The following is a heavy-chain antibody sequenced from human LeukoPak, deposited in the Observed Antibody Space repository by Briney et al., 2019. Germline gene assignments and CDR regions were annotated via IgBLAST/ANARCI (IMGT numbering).Heavy chain of an antibody. CDR3: ARLLEAIAVAGPDY. V-gene: IGHV4-30-4*01. D-gene: IGHD6-19*01. Sequence: SETLSLTCTVSGGSISSGDYYWSWIRQPPGKGLEWIGYIYYSGSTYYNPSLKSRVTISVDTSKNQFSLKLSSVTAADTAVYYCARLLEAIAVAGPDYWGQGTLVTVSS. J-gene: IGHJ4*02. CDR1: GGSISSGDYY. CDR2: IYYSGST.